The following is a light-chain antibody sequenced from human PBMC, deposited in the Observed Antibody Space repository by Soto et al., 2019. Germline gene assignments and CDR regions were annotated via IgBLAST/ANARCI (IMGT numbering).Light chain of an antibody. Sequence: EIVLTQSPATLSLSPGERATLSCRASQSVSSCLAWYQQKPGQAPRLLIYGASSRATGIPDRFSGSGSGTDFPLTISSLQSEDFAVYYCQQYNNWWTFGQGTKVDI. J-gene: IGKJ1*01. CDR3: QQYNNWWT. CDR1: QSVSSC. V-gene: IGKV3D-15*01. CDR2: GAS.